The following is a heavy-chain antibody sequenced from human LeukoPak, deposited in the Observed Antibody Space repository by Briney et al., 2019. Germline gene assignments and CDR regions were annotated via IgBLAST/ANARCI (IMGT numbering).Heavy chain of an antibody. J-gene: IGHJ4*02. CDR3: ARDEHKVDIVATTPHY. V-gene: IGHV1-2*02. D-gene: IGHD5-12*01. CDR2: INPNSGGT. CDR1: GYTFTGYY. Sequence: ASVKVSCKASGYTFTGYYMHWVRQAPGQGLEWMGWINPNSGGTNYAQKFQGRVTMTRDTSISTAYMELSRLRSDDTAVYYCARDEHKVDIVATTPHYWGQGTLFTVSS.